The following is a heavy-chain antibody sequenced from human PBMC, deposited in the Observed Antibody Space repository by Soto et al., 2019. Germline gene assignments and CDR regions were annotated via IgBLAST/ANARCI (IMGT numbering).Heavy chain of an antibody. Sequence: SETLSPTRAVSGDSISRCGYSWCWIRQPPGKGLEWIGYIYHSGSTYYNPSLKSRVTISVDRSKNQFSLKLSSVTAADTAVYYCASVVVVAATPSYFDYWGQGTLVNVSS. CDR2: IYHSGST. J-gene: IGHJ4*02. CDR3: ASVVVVAATPSYFDY. CDR1: GDSISRCGYS. D-gene: IGHD2-15*01. V-gene: IGHV4-30-2*01.